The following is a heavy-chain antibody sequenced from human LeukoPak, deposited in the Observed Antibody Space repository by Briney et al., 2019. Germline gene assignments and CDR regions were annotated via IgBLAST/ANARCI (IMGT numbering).Heavy chain of an antibody. J-gene: IGHJ4*02. V-gene: IGHV3-21*01. CDR3: ARSAAGTYY. CDR2: ISSSSSYK. Sequence: GGSLRLSCVASRFTLSSYSMNWLREAPGKGLELVSYISSSSSYKYYTDSLKGRFTISRDNAKNSLYLQMNSRRAEHTAVYYCARSAAGTYYWGQGTLVTVSS. CDR1: RFTLSSYS. D-gene: IGHD1-1*01.